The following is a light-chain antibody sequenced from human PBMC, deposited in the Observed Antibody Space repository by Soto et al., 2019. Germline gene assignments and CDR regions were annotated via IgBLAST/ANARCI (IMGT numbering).Light chain of an antibody. J-gene: IGKJ1*01. CDR1: QPISDY. V-gene: IGKV1-39*01. CDR2: TTS. CDR3: QQHYNTPRT. Sequence: DIQMTQSPSSLSASEGDRVTITCRTSQPISDYLNWYQQKPGKAPTLLIYTTSNLQSGVPSRFSGSGSATHFTLTISSLQPEDFATYYCQQHYNTPRTFGQRTKVDI.